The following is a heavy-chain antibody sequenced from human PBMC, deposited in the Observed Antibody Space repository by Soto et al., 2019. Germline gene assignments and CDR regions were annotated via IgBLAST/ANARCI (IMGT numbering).Heavy chain of an antibody. CDR2: IIPIFGTA. CDR3: ARDPTKYDYGWGSYREYYYYYGMDV. Sequence: SVKVSCKASGGTFSSYAISWVRQAPGQGLEWMGGIIPIFGTANYAQKFQGRVTITADESTSTAYMELSSLRSEDTAVYYCARDPTKYDYGWGSYREYYYYYGMDVWGQGTTVTVSS. D-gene: IGHD3-16*02. CDR1: GGTFSSYA. V-gene: IGHV1-69*13. J-gene: IGHJ6*02.